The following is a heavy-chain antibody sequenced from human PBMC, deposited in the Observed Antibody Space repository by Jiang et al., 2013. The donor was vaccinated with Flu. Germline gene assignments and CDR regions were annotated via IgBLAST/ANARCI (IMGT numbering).Heavy chain of an antibody. J-gene: IGHJ6*02. CDR3: AREKYSRFDYFYGLDV. Sequence: GSGLVKPSQTLSLTCSVSGGSISSGSYYWSWIRQPAGKGLEWIGRIYTSGTTNYNPSLKSRVTMSINTSRNQFSLRLSSVTAAGTAVYYCAREKYSRFDYFYGLDVWGQGTTVTVSS. D-gene: IGHD6-6*01. CDR1: GGSISSGSYY. V-gene: IGHV4-61*02. CDR2: IYTSGTT.